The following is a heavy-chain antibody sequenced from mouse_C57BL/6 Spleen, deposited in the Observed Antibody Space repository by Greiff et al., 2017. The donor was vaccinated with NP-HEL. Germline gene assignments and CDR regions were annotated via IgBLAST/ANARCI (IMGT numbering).Heavy chain of an antibody. CDR3: ARSYSNGRNYFDY. CDR1: GYTFTDYN. Sequence: DVKLVESGPELVKPGASVKIPCKASGYTFTDYNMDWVKQSHGKSLEWIGDINPNNGGTIYNQKFKGKATLTVDKSSSTAYMELRSLTSEDTAVYYCARSYSNGRNYFDYWGQGTTLTVSS. V-gene: IGHV1-18*01. CDR2: INPNNGGT. J-gene: IGHJ2*01. D-gene: IGHD2-5*01.